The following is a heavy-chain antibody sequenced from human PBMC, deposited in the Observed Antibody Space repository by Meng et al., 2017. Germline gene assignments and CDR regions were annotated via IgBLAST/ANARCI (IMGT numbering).Heavy chain of an antibody. Sequence: HVRGVGSGGYVVPSGRALILYSAASGFIFSNYEMNWVCQVTGKGIEWVSGITKDGRRKYYLGYVRGRFYISRDNSKNTLYLEMNSLRSEDTALYYCARDFDYWGQGTLVTVSS. CDR2: ITKDGRRK. V-gene: IGHV3-30*03. J-gene: IGHJ4*02. CDR3: ARDFDY. CDR1: GFIFSNYE.